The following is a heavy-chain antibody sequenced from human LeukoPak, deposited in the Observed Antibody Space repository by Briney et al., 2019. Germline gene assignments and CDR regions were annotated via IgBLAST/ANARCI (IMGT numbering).Heavy chain of an antibody. CDR1: GFTVSSNY. J-gene: IGHJ4*02. CDR2: IYSGGST. Sequence: PGGSLRLSCAASGFTVSSNYMSWVRQAPGKGLEWVSVIYSGGSTYYADSVKGRFTISRDNSKNTLYLQMNSLRAEDTAVYYCAQSTWLSLFDYWGQGTPVTVSS. CDR3: AQSTWLSLFDY. V-gene: IGHV3-66*01. D-gene: IGHD6-19*01.